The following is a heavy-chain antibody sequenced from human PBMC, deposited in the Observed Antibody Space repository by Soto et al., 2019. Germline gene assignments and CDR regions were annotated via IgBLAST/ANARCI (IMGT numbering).Heavy chain of an antibody. Sequence: QVQLVQSGAEVKKPGSSVKVSCKASGGSLSNYGISWVRQAPGQGLEWLGGIIPVFGTANYAQKLQGRVTITADESTNIVYMDVTSMRSEDTAVYYCARGDATKIVVTTYYARYVWGQGTTVTVSS. CDR3: ARGDATKIVVTTYYARYV. V-gene: IGHV1-69*12. CDR2: IIPVFGTA. J-gene: IGHJ6*02. CDR1: GGSLSNYG. D-gene: IGHD4-17*01.